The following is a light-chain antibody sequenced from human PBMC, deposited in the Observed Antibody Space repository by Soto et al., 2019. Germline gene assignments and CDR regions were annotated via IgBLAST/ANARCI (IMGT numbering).Light chain of an antibody. CDR3: CSFSGSNTLYV. CDR2: DVT. Sequence: QSVLTQPASVSRSLGQSITMSCTGTSTDVGGYNFVSWYQQHPDKAPKLMIYDVTKRPSGVPDRFSGSRSGNTASLTISGLRAEDEADYYCCSFSGSNTLYVFGTGTKVTVL. CDR1: STDVGGYNF. J-gene: IGLJ1*01. V-gene: IGLV2-8*02.